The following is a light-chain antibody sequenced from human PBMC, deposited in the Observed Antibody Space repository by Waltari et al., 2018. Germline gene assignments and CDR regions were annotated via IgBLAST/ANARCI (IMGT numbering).Light chain of an antibody. CDR1: QAISRN. CDR2: GAS. CDR3: QEYYICPYT. J-gene: IGKJ2*01. V-gene: IGKV3-15*01. Sequence: CRASQAISRNLNWYQQKPGKAPSLLIYGASSRASGFPARFSGSGSGTDFTLTITSLQSEDFATYYCQEYYICPYTFGQGTKLEIK.